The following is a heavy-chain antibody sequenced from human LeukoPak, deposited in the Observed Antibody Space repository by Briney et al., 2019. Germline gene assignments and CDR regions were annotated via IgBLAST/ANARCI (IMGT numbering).Heavy chain of an antibody. V-gene: IGHV4-59*01. J-gene: IGHJ4*02. CDR2: IYYSGST. CDR3: ARADYGGSPQWY. D-gene: IGHD4-23*01. CDR1: GGSISSYY. Sequence: SETLSLTCTVSGGSISSYYWSWIRQPPGKGLEWIGYIYYSGSTNYNLSLKSRVTISVDTSKNQFSLKLSSVTAADTAVYYCARADYGGSPQWYWGQGTLVTVSS.